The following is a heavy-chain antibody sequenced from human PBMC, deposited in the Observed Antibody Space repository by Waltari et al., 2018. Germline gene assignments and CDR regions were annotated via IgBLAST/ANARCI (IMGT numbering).Heavy chain of an antibody. CDR1: GVSMRNAIYS. CDR3: ATYTA. CDR2: IFHSGSA. V-gene: IGHV4-39*01. Sequence: QMQLQESGPGLVKPSETLSLPCPVYGVSMRNAIYSFDWFRQPPGKGLEWIAGIFHSGSASYNPSLESRFTISVDTSRNQLSLTLTSVTATDTAMYYCATYTAWGQGTLVTVSS. J-gene: IGHJ5*02.